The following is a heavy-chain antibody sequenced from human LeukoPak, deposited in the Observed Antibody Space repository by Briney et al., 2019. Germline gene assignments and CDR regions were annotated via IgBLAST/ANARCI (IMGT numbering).Heavy chain of an antibody. Sequence: SETLSLTCAVYGASFTEYYWSWIRQPPGKGLEWIGEIDHTGSTNYNPSLKTRVTISVDTSNKHFSLRLNPVTAADTAVYYCARPRVRPTTNWFDTWGQGTLVTVSS. CDR2: IDHTGST. CDR1: GASFTEYY. J-gene: IGHJ5*02. D-gene: IGHD1-26*01. CDR3: ARPRVRPTTNWFDT. V-gene: IGHV4-34*01.